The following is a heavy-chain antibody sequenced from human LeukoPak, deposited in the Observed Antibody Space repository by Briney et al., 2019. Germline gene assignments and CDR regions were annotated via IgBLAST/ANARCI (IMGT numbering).Heavy chain of an antibody. J-gene: IGHJ4*02. CDR1: GGSISSXXXX. D-gene: IGHD3-10*01. Sequence: VSGGSISSXXXXXXWXXXXPXXXXXXXXYIYHSGSTYYNPSLKSRVTISVDRSKNQFSLKLSSVTAADTAVYYCARGRQFGELLLTFAYWGQGTLVTVSS. CDR2: IYHSGST. CDR3: ARGRQFGELLLTFAY. V-gene: IGHV4-30-2*01.